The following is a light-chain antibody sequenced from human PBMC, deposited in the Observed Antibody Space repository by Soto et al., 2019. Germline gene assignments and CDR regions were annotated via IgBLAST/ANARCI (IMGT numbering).Light chain of an antibody. CDR3: QPFDTSRSGVV. CDR1: SANIGAGYD. CDR2: DNN. Sequence: QSVLTQPPSVSGAPGQSVTISCTGSSANIGAGYDVHWYQQLPGKAPKLLIYDNNNRPSGVPERFSGSKSGTSASLAIPRLQAGDEACYFCQPFDTSRSGVVFGGGTKLTVL. J-gene: IGLJ2*01. V-gene: IGLV1-40*01.